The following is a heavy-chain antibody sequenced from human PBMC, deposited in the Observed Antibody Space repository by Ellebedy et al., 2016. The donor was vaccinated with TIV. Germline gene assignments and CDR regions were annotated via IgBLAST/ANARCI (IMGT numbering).Heavy chain of an antibody. CDR1: EFTFSTYH. V-gene: IGHV3-33*01. D-gene: IGHD2-15*01. Sequence: PGGSLRLSCAASEFTFSTYHMHWVRQAPGKGLEWVAVIWYDGTAKFYAESVKGRFTISRDNSQNTLYLEMNRLRADDTALYYCARELGGSGGSNFDYWGQGTLVTVSS. J-gene: IGHJ4*02. CDR2: IWYDGTAK. CDR3: ARELGGSGGSNFDY.